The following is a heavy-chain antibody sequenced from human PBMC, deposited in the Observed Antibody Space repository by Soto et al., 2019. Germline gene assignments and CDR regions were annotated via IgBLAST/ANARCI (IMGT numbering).Heavy chain of an antibody. Sequence: SETLSLTCTVSGGSISSYYWSWIRQPPGKGLEWIGYIYYSGSTNYNPSLKSRVTISVDTSKNQFSLKLSSVTAADTAVYYCARQGSGWYTYWGQGTQGTVSS. J-gene: IGHJ4*02. V-gene: IGHV4-59*08. D-gene: IGHD6-19*01. CDR1: GGSISSYY. CDR3: ARQGSGWYTY. CDR2: IYYSGST.